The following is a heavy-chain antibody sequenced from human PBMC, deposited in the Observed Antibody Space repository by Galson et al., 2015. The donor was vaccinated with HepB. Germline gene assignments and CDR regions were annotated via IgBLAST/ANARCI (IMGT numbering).Heavy chain of an antibody. CDR1: GFTFSSYG. CDR2: IWYDGSNK. CDR3: ARDTRYDFWSGYYSYYFDY. Sequence: SLRLSCAASGFTFSSYGMHWVRQAPGKGLEWVAVIWYDGSNKYYADSVKGRFTISRDNSKNTLYLQMNSLRAEDTAVYYCARDTRYDFWSGYYSYYFDYWGQGTLVTVSS. V-gene: IGHV3-33*01. J-gene: IGHJ4*02. D-gene: IGHD3-3*01.